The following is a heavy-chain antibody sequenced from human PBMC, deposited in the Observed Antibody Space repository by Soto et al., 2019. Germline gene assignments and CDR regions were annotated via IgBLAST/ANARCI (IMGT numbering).Heavy chain of an antibody. D-gene: IGHD2-2*01. V-gene: IGHV4-59*12. CDR1: GVSIGSYY. Sequence: SETLSLTCTVSGVSIGSYYWSWIRQPPGKGLEWIGYVYYTASTTRYNPSLRSRVTISVDKSKNQFSLTLSSVTAADTAVYYCARLVMSANSFDIWGQGTMVTVSS. CDR3: ARLVMSANSFDI. CDR2: VYYTAST. J-gene: IGHJ3*02.